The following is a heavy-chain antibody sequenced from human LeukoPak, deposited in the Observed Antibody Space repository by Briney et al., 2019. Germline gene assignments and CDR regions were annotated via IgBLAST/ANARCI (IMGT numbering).Heavy chain of an antibody. CDR3: ARDGSGSYYHLDY. V-gene: IGHV4-4*02. CDR1: GFSISSDNW. CDR2: IYHSGST. D-gene: IGHD3-10*01. Sequence: SETLSLTCAVSGFSISSDNWWSWVRQPPGKGLEWIGEIYHSGSTNYNPSLKSRVTISVDKSKNQFSLKLSSVTAADTAVYYCARDGSGSYYHLDYWGQGTLVTVSS. J-gene: IGHJ4*02.